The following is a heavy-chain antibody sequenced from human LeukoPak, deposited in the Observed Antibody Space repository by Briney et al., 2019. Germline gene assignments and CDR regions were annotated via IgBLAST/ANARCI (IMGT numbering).Heavy chain of an antibody. J-gene: IGHJ4*02. Sequence: ASVKVSCKASVCTFSSYTLSWKRPAPGQGLEWMGRIIPILGLANYAQKFQGRVTITADKSTSTAYMELSSLRSEDTAVYYCASHYGSGSYASDYWGQGTLVTVCS. CDR3: ASHYGSGSYASDY. V-gene: IGHV1-69*02. D-gene: IGHD3-10*01. CDR2: IIPILGLA. CDR1: VCTFSSYT.